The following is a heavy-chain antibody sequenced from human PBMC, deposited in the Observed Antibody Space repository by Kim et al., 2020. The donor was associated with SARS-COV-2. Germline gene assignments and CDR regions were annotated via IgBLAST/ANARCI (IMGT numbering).Heavy chain of an antibody. D-gene: IGHD3-22*01. CDR3: ARGEFNYYDSSGFLY. J-gene: IGHJ4*02. V-gene: IGHV3-11*06. CDR2: ISSSSSYK. CDR1: GFTFSDYD. Sequence: GGSLRLSCAASGFTFSDYDKRWIRQAPGKGLEWVSYISSSSSYKNYADSVKGRFTISRDNAKNSLYLQMNSLRAEDTAVYYCARGEFNYYDSSGFLYWGQGTLVTVSS.